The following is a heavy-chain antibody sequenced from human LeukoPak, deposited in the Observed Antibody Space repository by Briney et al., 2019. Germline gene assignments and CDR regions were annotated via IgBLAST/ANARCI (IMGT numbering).Heavy chain of an antibody. CDR1: DGSIDSFS. J-gene: IGHJ4*02. D-gene: IGHD3-9*01. CDR2: IHYSGST. CDR3: ARGGYYGVLTGLNRFYFDY. V-gene: IGHV4-59*01. Sequence: KPSETLSLTCIVSDGSIDSFSWSWIRRPPGKGLEWIGYIHYSGSTNYNPSLKSRVTMSIDTSKSQFSLKLSSVTAADTAVYYCARGGYYGVLTGLNRFYFDYWGQGTLVTVSS.